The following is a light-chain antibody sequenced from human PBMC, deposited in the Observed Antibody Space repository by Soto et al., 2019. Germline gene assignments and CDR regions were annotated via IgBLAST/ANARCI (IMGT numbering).Light chain of an antibody. Sequence: DIQMTQSPSTLSASVRDRVIITCQASQSISNWLAWYQHKPGKAPKLLIYDASTLENGVPSRFSGSGFGTEFTLTISSLQPDDFATYYCQQYNSYWWTFGQGTRWIS. J-gene: IGKJ1*01. V-gene: IGKV1-5*01. CDR3: QQYNSYWWT. CDR2: DAS. CDR1: QSISNW.